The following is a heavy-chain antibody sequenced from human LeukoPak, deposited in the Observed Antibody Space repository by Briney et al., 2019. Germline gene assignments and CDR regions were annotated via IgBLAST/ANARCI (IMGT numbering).Heavy chain of an antibody. CDR3: ARDSYVGGLYSGFDPPQNYYYYGLDV. V-gene: IGHV3-7*01. Sequence: GGSLRLSCVGSGFTFSTYWMSWVRQAPGKGLEWVAHIKQDGSEKYYVDSVKGRFTISRDNAKNSLFLQVNSLRADDTAVYYCARDSYVGGLYSGFDPPQNYYYYGLDVWGQGTTVTVSS. D-gene: IGHD5-12*01. CDR1: GFTFSTYW. J-gene: IGHJ6*02. CDR2: IKQDGSEK.